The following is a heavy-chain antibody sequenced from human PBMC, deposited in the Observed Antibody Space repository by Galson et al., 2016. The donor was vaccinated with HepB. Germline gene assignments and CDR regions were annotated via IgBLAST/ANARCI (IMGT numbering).Heavy chain of an antibody. CDR3: ARGIAVAGFGFLWAPHHWFDP. CDR1: GGSFSGYY. J-gene: IGHJ5*02. Sequence: SETLSLTCAVSGGSFSGYYWSWIRQPPGKGLEWIGKINHRGSTDYNPSLKSRVTISVDTSKNQFSLKLSSVTAADTAVYYCARGIAVAGFGFLWAPHHWFDPWGQGTLVTVSS. V-gene: IGHV4-34*01. D-gene: IGHD6-19*01. CDR2: INHRGST.